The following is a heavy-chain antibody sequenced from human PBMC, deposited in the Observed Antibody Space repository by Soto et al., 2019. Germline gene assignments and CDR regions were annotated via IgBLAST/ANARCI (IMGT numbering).Heavy chain of an antibody. V-gene: IGHV1-24*01. CDR1: GYTLTELS. Sequence: QVQLVQSGAEVKKPGASVKVSCKVSGYTLTELSMHWVRQAPGKGLEWMGGFDPEGGETIYAQKFQGRVTMTEDTSKDTAYMEQSSLSSEDTAVYYSATGGEAQTGYYTPVRHDGMDVWGQGTTVTVSS. CDR2: FDPEGGET. CDR3: ATGGEAQTGYYTPVRHDGMDV. J-gene: IGHJ6*02. D-gene: IGHD3-9*01.